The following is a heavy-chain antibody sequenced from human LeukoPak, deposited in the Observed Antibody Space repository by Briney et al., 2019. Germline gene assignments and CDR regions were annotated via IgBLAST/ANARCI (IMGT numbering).Heavy chain of an antibody. CDR3: ATYYSGSGSFTTQFDH. CDR2: INTHKGNT. V-gene: IGHV1-18*04. D-gene: IGHD3-10*01. Sequence: ASVTVSCKTSSSTFSTYGITWVRQAPGQGLEWMGWINTHKGNTYYAREFQDRVSMTTDASMTTAYMELRSLRSDDTAIYYCATYYSGSGSFTTQFDHWGQGTLVTVSS. CDR1: SSTFSTYG. J-gene: IGHJ4*02.